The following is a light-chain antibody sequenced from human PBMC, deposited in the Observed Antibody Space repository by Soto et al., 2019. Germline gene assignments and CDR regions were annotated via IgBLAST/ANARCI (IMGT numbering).Light chain of an antibody. Sequence: DIQMTQSPSTLSASVGDRVTITCRASQSISSWLAWYQQKPGKAPKLLIYDAPSLESGVPSRFSGSGSGTEFTLTISSLQPDDFATYYCQQYNSYSLTFGQGTKVEIK. CDR2: DAP. CDR3: QQYNSYSLT. CDR1: QSISSW. J-gene: IGKJ1*01. V-gene: IGKV1-5*01.